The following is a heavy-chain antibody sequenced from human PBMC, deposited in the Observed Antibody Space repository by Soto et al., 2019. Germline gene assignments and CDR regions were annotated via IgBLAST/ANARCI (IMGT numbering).Heavy chain of an antibody. CDR3: AGYSSGWKLAKGFDP. J-gene: IGHJ5*02. V-gene: IGHV1-69*13. Sequence: SVKVSCKASGGTFSSYAISWVRQAPGQGLERMGGIIPIFGTANYAQKFQGRVTITADESTSTAYMELSSLRSEDTAVYYCAGYSSGWKLAKGFDPWGQGTLVTVS. CDR1: GGTFSSYA. D-gene: IGHD6-19*01. CDR2: IIPIFGTA.